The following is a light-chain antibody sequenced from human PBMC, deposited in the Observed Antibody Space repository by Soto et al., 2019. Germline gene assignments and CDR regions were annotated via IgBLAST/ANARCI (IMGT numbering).Light chain of an antibody. CDR2: GAS. V-gene: IGKV3-20*01. Sequence: EIVLTPSPGTLSLSPGERATLSCRASQSVSSSYLAWYQQQPGQAPRLLIYGASSRATGIPDRFSGSGSGTDFTLTISRLEPEDFAVYYCQQYNNWPPTWTFGQGTKVDIK. J-gene: IGKJ1*01. CDR1: QSVSSSY. CDR3: QQYNNWPPTWT.